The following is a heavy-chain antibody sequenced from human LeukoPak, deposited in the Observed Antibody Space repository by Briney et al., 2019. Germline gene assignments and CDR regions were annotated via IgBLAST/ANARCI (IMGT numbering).Heavy chain of an antibody. CDR1: GFTFSSYG. Sequence: GGSLRLSCATAGFTFSSYGMHWVRQAPGKGLEWVALIPDDGSKNYYADFVKGRFSISRDNSKNTLYLQMNSLRVEDTAVYYCAREAYSSSWNLDYWGQGTLVTVSS. V-gene: IGHV3-30*19. CDR2: IPDDGSKN. D-gene: IGHD6-13*01. J-gene: IGHJ4*02. CDR3: AREAYSSSWNLDY.